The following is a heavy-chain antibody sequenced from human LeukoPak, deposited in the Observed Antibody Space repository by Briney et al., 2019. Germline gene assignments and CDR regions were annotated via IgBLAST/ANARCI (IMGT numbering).Heavy chain of an antibody. CDR1: GGTFSSYA. V-gene: IGHV1-69*13. J-gene: IGHJ4*02. CDR3: ARVTGSGWYSERYYFDY. Sequence: SVKVSCKASGGTFSSYAISWVRQAPGQGLEWMGGIIPIFGTANYAQKFQGRVTITADESTSTAYMELRSLRSDDTAVYYCARVTGSGWYSERYYFDYWGQGTLVTVSS. D-gene: IGHD6-19*01. CDR2: IIPIFGTA.